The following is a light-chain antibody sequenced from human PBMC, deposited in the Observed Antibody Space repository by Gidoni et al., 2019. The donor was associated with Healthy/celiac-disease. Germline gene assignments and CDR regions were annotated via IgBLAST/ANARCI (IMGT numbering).Light chain of an antibody. CDR2: AAS. J-gene: IGKJ2*01. CDR3: QQSYSNPYT. CDR1: QSISSY. Sequence: DIQMTQSPSSLSASVGDRVTITCRASQSISSYLNWYQQKPGTAPKLLQYAASSLQSGVPSRYSGSGSVTDFTLTIRSLQPEDFATYYCQQSYSNPYTVGHGTKLEIK. V-gene: IGKV1-39*01.